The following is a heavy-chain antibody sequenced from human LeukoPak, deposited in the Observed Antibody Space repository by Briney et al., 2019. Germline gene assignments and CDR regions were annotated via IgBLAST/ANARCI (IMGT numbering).Heavy chain of an antibody. CDR1: GFTFDDYA. CDR2: ISWNSGSI. CDR3: AKDIMVRGVAYGMDV. Sequence: GGSLRLFCAASGFTFDDYAMHWVRQAPGKGLEWGSGISWNSGSIGYADSVKGRFTISRDNAKNSLYLQMNSLRAEDTALYYCAKDIMVRGVAYGMDVWGQGTTVTVSS. J-gene: IGHJ6*02. D-gene: IGHD3-10*01. V-gene: IGHV3-9*01.